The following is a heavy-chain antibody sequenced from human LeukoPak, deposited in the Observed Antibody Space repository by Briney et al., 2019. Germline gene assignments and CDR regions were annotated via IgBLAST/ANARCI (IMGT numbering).Heavy chain of an antibody. D-gene: IGHD3-9*01. V-gene: IGHV1-69*01. Sequence: ASVKVSFKSTGCTFSNYASRGVRPAPGQRLEWMGGSIPVFGTANFAQKFQDRVTITADESTSTAYMELSSLSAEDTDVYYCARGDILTGYASGDDAFDIWGQGTMVTVSS. CDR1: GCTFSNYA. CDR2: SIPVFGTA. J-gene: IGHJ3*02. CDR3: ARGDILTGYASGDDAFDI.